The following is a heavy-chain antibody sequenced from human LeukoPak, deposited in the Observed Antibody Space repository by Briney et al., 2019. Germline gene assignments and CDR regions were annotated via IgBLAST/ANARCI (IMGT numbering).Heavy chain of an antibody. D-gene: IGHD3-10*01. CDR3: ARKYYYGSGSLNWFDP. V-gene: IGHV3-11*06. Sequence: ADSVKGRFTISRDNAKNSLYLQMNSLRAEDTAVYYCARKYYYGSGSLNWFDPWGQGTLVTVSS. J-gene: IGHJ5*02.